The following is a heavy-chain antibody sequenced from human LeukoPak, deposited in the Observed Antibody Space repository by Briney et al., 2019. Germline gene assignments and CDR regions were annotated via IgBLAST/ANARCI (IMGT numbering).Heavy chain of an antibody. V-gene: IGHV4-38-2*02. CDR1: GYSISSGYY. D-gene: IGHD3-3*01. Sequence: SETLSLTCTVSGYSISSGYYWGWIRPPPGKGLEWIGSIYHSGSTYYNPSLKSRVAISVDTSKNQFSLKLTSVTAADTAVYYCAVGGGFWSGYWTPAIDYWGQGTLVTVSS. CDR3: AVGGGFWSGYWTPAIDY. CDR2: IYHSGST. J-gene: IGHJ4*02.